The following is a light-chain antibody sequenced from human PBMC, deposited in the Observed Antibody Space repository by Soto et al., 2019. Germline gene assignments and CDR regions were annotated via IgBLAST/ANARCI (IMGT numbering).Light chain of an antibody. V-gene: IGKV1-5*01. CDR3: QQYNSYWWT. J-gene: IGKJ1*01. CDR2: DAS. CDR1: QSISSW. Sequence: DIQMTQSPSTLSASVGDRVTITCRASQSISSWLAWYQQKPGKAPKLLIYDASSLESGVPSRFSGSGSGTEFTLTISSLQPDDFATYYCQQYNSYWWTFGQATKV.